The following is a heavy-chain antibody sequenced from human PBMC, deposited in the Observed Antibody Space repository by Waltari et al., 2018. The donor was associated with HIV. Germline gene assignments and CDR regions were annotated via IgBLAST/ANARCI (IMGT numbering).Heavy chain of an antibody. D-gene: IGHD1-26*01. CDR3: ARHALRVGAAYWNFDL. J-gene: IGHJ2*01. V-gene: IGHV4-39*01. CDR2: IYYTGRA. Sequence: QLQLQESGPGLVKPSEPLSLTCTDSGGSVSSSSYSWGWIRQPPGKGLEWVGRIYYTGRAYYNPSLKSRVTISVDTSKNQFSLKVTSVTAADTAVYYCARHALRVGAAYWNFDLWGRGTLVTVSS. CDR1: GGSVSSSSYS.